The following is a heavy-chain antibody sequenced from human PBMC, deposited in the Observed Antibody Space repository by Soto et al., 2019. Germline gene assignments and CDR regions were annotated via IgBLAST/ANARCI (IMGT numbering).Heavy chain of an antibody. V-gene: IGHV1-2*04. Sequence: ASVKVSCKASGYTFTGYYMHCVVQSPGQGLEWMGWINPNSGGTNYAQKFQGWVTMTRDTSISTAYMELSRLRSDDTAVYYCARDRTAAAGTFDYWGQGTLVTVSS. J-gene: IGHJ4*02. D-gene: IGHD6-13*01. CDR2: INPNSGGT. CDR1: GYTFTGYY. CDR3: ARDRTAAAGTFDY.